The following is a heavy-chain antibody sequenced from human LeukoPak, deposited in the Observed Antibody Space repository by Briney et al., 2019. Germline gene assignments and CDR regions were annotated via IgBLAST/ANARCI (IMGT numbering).Heavy chain of an antibody. J-gene: IGHJ4*02. D-gene: IGHD3-10*01. CDR2: IIPIFGTA. Sequence: ASVKVSCKASGGTFSSYAISWVRQAPGQGLEWMGGIIPIFGTANYAQKFQGRVTITADKSTSTAYMELSSLRSEDTAVYYCSAYGSGSYTFDYWGQGTLVTVSS. V-gene: IGHV1-69*06. CDR3: SAYGSGSYTFDY. CDR1: GGTFSSYA.